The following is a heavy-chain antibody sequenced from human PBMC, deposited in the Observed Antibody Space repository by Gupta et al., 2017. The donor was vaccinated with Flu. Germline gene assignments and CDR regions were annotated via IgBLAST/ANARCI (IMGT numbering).Heavy chain of an antibody. J-gene: IGHJ4*02. Sequence: EVQLWESGEGQAQPGGSLRLSCVASGFILSDYAMNWVRQAPGKGLEWVAAISVSDGPIYYADSVRGRFTLSRDTSRNTLYLQMNSLRAGDTAVYFCARRTRASWAHFDYWGQGARVTVSS. V-gene: IGHV3-23*01. CDR2: ISVSDGPI. D-gene: IGHD6-13*01. CDR3: ARRTRASWAHFDY. CDR1: GFILSDYA.